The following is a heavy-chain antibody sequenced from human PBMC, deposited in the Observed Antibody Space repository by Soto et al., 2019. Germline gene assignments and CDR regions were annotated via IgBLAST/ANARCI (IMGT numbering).Heavy chain of an antibody. V-gene: IGHV3-48*02. Sequence: GGSLRLSCAASGFTFSNYNMNWVRQAPGKGLEWVSSISSSSSTIYYADSVKGRFTISRDNAKNSLYLQMNSLRDEDTAVYYCASRYYYDSSGYYYPYHYWGQGTLVTVSS. J-gene: IGHJ4*02. CDR2: ISSSSSTI. D-gene: IGHD3-22*01. CDR3: ASRYYYDSSGYYYPYHY. CDR1: GFTFSNYN.